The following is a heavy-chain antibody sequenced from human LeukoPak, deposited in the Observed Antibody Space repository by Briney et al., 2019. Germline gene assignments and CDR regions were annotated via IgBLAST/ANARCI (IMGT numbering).Heavy chain of an antibody. CDR2: IPYDGSNK. CDR3: AKDPLAYYDFWSGYLDY. J-gene: IGHJ4*02. Sequence: GGSLRLSCAASGFTFSSYGMHWVRQAPGKGLEWVAVIPYDGSNKYYADSVKGRFTISRDNSKNTLYLQMNSLRAEDTAVYYCAKDPLAYYDFWSGYLDYWGQGTLVTVSS. CDR1: GFTFSSYG. D-gene: IGHD3-3*01. V-gene: IGHV3-30*18.